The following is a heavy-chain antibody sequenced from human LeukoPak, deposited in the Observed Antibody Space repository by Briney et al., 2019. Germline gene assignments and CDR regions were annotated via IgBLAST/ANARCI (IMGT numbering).Heavy chain of an antibody. J-gene: IGHJ5*02. CDR3: ARERDTSSGWEVWFDP. CDR2: INPNSGDP. D-gene: IGHD6-19*01. Sequence: ASVKVSCKASGYTFTDSYIHWVRQAPGQGLEWMGRINPNSGDPNYPQNFQGRVTMTRDTSISTAYMEMSSLTSDDTAVYYCARERDTSSGWEVWFDPWGQGTLVTVSS. V-gene: IGHV1-2*06. CDR1: GYTFTDSY.